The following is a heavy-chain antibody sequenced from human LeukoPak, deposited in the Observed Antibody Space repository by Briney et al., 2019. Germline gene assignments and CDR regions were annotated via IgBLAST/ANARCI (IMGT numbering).Heavy chain of an antibody. Sequence: GGSLRLSCVASGLTVSNHWMSWVRQAPGKGLEWVANIREERGQEYYVDSVKGRFTISKNSAKNSLYLQMNTLRVEDTAVYYCARDNPLLRFLEWSLWGQGTLVTVSS. J-gene: IGHJ4*02. CDR2: IREERGQE. V-gene: IGHV3-7*01. D-gene: IGHD3-3*01. CDR3: ARDNPLLRFLEWSL. CDR1: GLTVSNHW.